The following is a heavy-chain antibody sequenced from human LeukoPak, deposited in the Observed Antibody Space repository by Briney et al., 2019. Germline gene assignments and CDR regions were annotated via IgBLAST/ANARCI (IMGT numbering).Heavy chain of an antibody. D-gene: IGHD5-12*01. CDR1: GYTFTNNY. V-gene: IGHV1-46*01. CDR3: ARDNGDSGYEVFDY. CDR2: IYPSGGST. Sequence: ASVKVSCKASGYTFTNNYLHWVRQAPGQGLEWMGMIYPSGGSTSYAQKFQGRVTMTRDTSTSTVYMELSSLRSEDTAVYYCARDNGDSGYEVFDYWGQGTLVTVSS. J-gene: IGHJ4*02.